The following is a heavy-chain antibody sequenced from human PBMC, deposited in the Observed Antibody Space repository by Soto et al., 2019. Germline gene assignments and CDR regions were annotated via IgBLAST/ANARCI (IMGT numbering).Heavy chain of an antibody. CDR2: IIPILTTP. V-gene: IGHV1-69*13. D-gene: IGHD2-8*02. CDR3: AASVGIAPTGEDGMDV. J-gene: IGHJ6*02. CDR1: GGTFSIYG. Sequence: VKVSCKASGGTFSIYGFSWVRQAPGQGPEWIGGIIPILTTPNYAQKFQGRVTIVADESTMTVYMELSSLKFEDTAVYYCAASVGIAPTGEDGMDVWGQGTSVTVSS.